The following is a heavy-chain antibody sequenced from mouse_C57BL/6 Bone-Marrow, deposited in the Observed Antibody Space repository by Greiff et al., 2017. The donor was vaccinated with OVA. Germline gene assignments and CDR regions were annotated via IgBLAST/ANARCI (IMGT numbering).Heavy chain of an antibody. CDR2: IYPGSGNT. Sequence: VQLQQSGAELVRPGASVKLSCKASGYTFTDYYIHWVKQRPGQGLEWIARIYPGSGNTYYNEKFKGKATLTAEKSSSTAYMQLSSLTSEDSAVYFCARWLLRFYYFDDWGQGTTLTVSS. CDR3: ARWLLRFYYFDD. V-gene: IGHV1-76*01. D-gene: IGHD2-3*01. J-gene: IGHJ2*01. CDR1: GYTFTDYY.